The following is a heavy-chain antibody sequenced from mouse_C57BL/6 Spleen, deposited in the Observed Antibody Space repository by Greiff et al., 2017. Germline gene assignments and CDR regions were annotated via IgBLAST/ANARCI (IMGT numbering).Heavy chain of an antibody. D-gene: IGHD1-1*01. CDR2: IDPSDSYT. Sequence: QVQLKQPGAELVMPGASVKLSCKASGYTFTSYWMHWVKQRPGQGLEWIGEIDPSDSYTNYNQQFKGKSTLTVDKSSSTAYMQLSSLTSEDSAVYYCARSYGSSYPDYWGQGTTLTVSS. CDR1: GYTFTSYW. J-gene: IGHJ2*01. V-gene: IGHV1-69*01. CDR3: ARSYGSSYPDY.